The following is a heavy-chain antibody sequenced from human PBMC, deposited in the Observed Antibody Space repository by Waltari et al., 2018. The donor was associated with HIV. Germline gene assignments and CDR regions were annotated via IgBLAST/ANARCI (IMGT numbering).Heavy chain of an antibody. CDR2: IIPIFVTA. CDR1: GGTFSSYA. J-gene: IGHJ6*02. CDR3: ASRGYYDSSGYSYYYYYGMDV. D-gene: IGHD3-22*01. Sequence: QVQLVQSGAEVKKPGSSVKVSCKDSGGTFSSYAITGVRQAPGKGLEWMGGIIPIFVTANYAQKFQGRVTITADESTSTAYMELSSLRSEDTAVYYCASRGYYDSSGYSYYYYYGMDVWGQGTTVTVSS. V-gene: IGHV1-69*01.